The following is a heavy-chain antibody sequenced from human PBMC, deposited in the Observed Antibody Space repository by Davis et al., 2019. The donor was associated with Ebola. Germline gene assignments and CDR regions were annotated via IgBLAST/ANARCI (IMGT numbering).Heavy chain of an antibody. CDR1: GYTLTNYA. D-gene: IGHD2-2*01. V-gene: IGHV1-3*01. CDR2: INAGNGDT. Sequence: ASVKVSCKASGYTLTNYAIHWVRQAPGQRLEWMGWINAGNGDTKYSQKFQGRVTITRDTSASTAYMELSSLRSEDTAVYYCARVWVVPAAPNWFDPWGQGTLVTVSS. CDR3: ARVWVVPAAPNWFDP. J-gene: IGHJ5*02.